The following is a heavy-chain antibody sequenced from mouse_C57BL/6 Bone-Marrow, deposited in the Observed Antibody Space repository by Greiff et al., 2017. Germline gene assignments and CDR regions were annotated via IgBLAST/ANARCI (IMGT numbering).Heavy chain of an antibody. V-gene: IGHV3-8*01. CDR1: GYSITSDY. CDR3: ARLPYYYGSQYYFDY. CDR2: ISYSGST. J-gene: IGHJ2*01. Sequence: EVKLMESGPGLAKPSQTLSLTCSVTGYSITSDYWNWIRKFPGNKLEYMGYISYSGSTYYNPSLKSRISITRDTSKNQYYLQLNAVTTEDTATYYCARLPYYYGSQYYFDYWGQGTTLTVSS. D-gene: IGHD1-1*01.